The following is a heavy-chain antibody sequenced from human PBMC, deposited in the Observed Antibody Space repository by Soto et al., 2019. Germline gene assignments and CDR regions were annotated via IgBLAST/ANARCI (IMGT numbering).Heavy chain of an antibody. CDR2: ISGSGGST. Sequence: SGGSLRLSCAASGFTFSSYAMSWVRQAPGKGLEWVSAISGSGGSTYYADSVKGRFTISRDNSKNTLYLQMNSLRAEDTAVYYCAKAPRYCSSTSCSYYYYYGMDVWGQGTTVTVSS. V-gene: IGHV3-23*01. CDR1: GFTFSSYA. J-gene: IGHJ6*02. CDR3: AKAPRYCSSTSCSYYYYYGMDV. D-gene: IGHD2-2*01.